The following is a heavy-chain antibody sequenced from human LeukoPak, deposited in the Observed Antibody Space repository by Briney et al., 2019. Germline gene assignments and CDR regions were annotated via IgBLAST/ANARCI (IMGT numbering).Heavy chain of an antibody. V-gene: IGHV1-8*03. D-gene: IGHD3-22*01. Sequence: ASVKVSCKASGYTFTSYDINWVRQATGQGLEWMGWMNPNSGNTAYAQKFQGRVTITRNTSITTAYMELSSLRSEDTAIYYCARKDYYDRGSSDYWGQGTLVTVSS. CDR1: GYTFTSYD. J-gene: IGHJ4*02. CDR3: ARKDYYDRGSSDY. CDR2: MNPNSGNT.